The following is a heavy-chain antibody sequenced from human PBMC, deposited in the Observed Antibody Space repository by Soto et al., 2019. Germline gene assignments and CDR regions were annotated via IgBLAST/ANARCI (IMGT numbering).Heavy chain of an antibody. Sequence: EVQLVESGGGLVQSGGSLRLSCAASGFTFSSYWMSWVRQGPGKGPEWVANIKQDGSEIYYVDSVKGRFTISRDNAKSSRYLQMTSLRAEDTAVYHCAKSISAIPGDSWGQGTLVTVSS. D-gene: IGHD2-2*01. CDR3: AKSISAIPGDS. J-gene: IGHJ4*02. CDR1: GFTFSSYW. V-gene: IGHV3-7*05. CDR2: IKQDGSEI.